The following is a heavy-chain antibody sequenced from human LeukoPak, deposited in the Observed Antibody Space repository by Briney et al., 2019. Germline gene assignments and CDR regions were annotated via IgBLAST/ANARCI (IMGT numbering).Heavy chain of an antibody. Sequence: QAGGSLRLSCAASGFTFSSYEMNWVRQAPGKGLEWVSYISSSGSTIYYADSVKGRFTISRDNAKNSLYLQMNSLRAEDTAVYYCARDGYYYGSGAKKSSDYYGMDVWGQGTTVTVSS. D-gene: IGHD3-10*01. CDR2: ISSSGSTI. J-gene: IGHJ6*02. V-gene: IGHV3-48*03. CDR1: GFTFSSYE. CDR3: ARDGYYYGSGAKKSSDYYGMDV.